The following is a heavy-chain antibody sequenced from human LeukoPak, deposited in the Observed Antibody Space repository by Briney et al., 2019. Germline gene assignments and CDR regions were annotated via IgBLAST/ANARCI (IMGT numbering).Heavy chain of an antibody. CDR1: GYSINSGYY. D-gene: IGHD6-25*01. Sequence: SETLSLTCTVSGYSINSGYYWGWIRQPPGKGLEWIGSMYYSGITNYNPSLKSRVTISVDTSKNQFSLKLSSVTAVDTAVYYCGREVSAGAAFDYWGQGTLVTVSS. J-gene: IGHJ4*02. CDR2: MYYSGIT. V-gene: IGHV4-38-2*02. CDR3: GREVSAGAAFDY.